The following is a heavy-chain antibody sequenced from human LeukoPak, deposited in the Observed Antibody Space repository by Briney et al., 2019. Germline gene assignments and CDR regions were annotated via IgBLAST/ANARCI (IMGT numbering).Heavy chain of an antibody. CDR3: ARDSYSSGWYNWFDP. D-gene: IGHD6-19*01. V-gene: IGHV4-4*07. CDR1: GGSISSYY. CDR2: IYTSGST. J-gene: IGHJ5*02. Sequence: SETLSLTCTVSGGSISSYYWSRIRQPAGKGLEWIGRIYTSGSTNYNPSLKSRVTISVDTSKNQFSLKLSSVTAADTAVYYCARDSYSSGWYNWFDPWGQGTLVTVSS.